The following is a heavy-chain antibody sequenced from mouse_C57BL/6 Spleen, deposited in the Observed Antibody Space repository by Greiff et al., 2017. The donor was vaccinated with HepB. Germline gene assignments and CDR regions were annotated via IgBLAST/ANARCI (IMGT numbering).Heavy chain of an antibody. CDR2: INPYNGDT. V-gene: IGHV1-20*01. CDR3: ARSRIYYGYDEEYFDV. Sequence: EVQLQQSGPELVKPGDSVKISCKASGYSFTGYFMNWVMQSHGKSLEWIGRINPYNGDTFYNQKFKGKATLTVDKSSSTAHMELRSLTSEDSAVYYCARSRIYYGYDEEYFDVWGTGTTVTVSS. CDR1: GYSFTGYF. J-gene: IGHJ1*03. D-gene: IGHD2-2*01.